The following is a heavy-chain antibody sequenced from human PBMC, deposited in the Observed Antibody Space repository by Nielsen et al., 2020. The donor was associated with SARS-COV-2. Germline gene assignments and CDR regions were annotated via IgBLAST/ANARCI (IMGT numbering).Heavy chain of an antibody. D-gene: IGHD3-16*01. CDR3: AKRRAVFMLTFGGEGAMDV. V-gene: IGHV3-48*03. J-gene: IGHJ6*02. CDR2: ISSSGSTI. CDR1: GFTFSSYE. Sequence: GESLKISCAASGFTFSSYEMNWVRQAPGKGLEWGSYISSSGSTIYYAESVKGRFTISRDNAKNSLYLQMNSLSVEDTAVYHCAKRRAVFMLTFGGEGAMDVWGQGTTVSVSS.